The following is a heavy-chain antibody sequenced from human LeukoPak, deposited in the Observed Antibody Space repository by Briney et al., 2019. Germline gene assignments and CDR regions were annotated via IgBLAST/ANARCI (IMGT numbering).Heavy chain of an antibody. CDR1: GGSISSSSYY. J-gene: IGHJ6*02. CDR3: ARLSGYYYYGMDV. V-gene: IGHV4-39*01. Sequence: SETLSLTCTVSGGSISSSSYYWGWIRQPPGKGLEWIGSIYYSGSTYYNPSLKSRVTISVDTSKNQFSLKLSSVTAADTAVYYCARLSGYYYYGMDVWGQGTTVTVSS. CDR2: IYYSGST.